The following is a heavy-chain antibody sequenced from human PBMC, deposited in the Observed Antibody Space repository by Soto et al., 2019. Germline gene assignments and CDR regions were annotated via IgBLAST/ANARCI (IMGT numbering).Heavy chain of an antibody. CDR3: ARLTDYYDSRGDYYPWYDP. V-gene: IGHV4-31*03. J-gene: IGHJ5*02. D-gene: IGHD3-22*01. Sequence: SETLSLTCTVSGGSISSGGYYWSWIRQHPGKGLEWIGYIYYSGSTYYNPSLKSRVTISVDTSKNQFSLKLSSVTAADTAVYYCARLTDYYDSRGDYYPWYDPWGQGTMVTVSS. CDR1: GGSISSGGYY. CDR2: IYYSGST.